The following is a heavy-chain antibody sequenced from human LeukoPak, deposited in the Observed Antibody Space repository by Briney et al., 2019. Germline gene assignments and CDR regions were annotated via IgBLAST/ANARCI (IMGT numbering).Heavy chain of an antibody. CDR2: INHSGST. D-gene: IGHD4-17*01. CDR3: ARGFGYGDYAVDY. Sequence: PSETLSLTCAVYGGSFSGYYWTWIRQPPGKGLEWIGEINHSGSTNYNPSLKSRVTISVDTSKNQFSLKLSSVTAADTVVYYCARGFGYGDYAVDYWGQGTLVTVSS. CDR1: GGSFSGYY. J-gene: IGHJ4*02. V-gene: IGHV4-34*01.